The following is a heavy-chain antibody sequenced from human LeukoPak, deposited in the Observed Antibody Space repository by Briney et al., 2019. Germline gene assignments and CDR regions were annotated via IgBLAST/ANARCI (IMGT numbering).Heavy chain of an antibody. CDR3: ARGLERRPPYDY. Sequence: ASVKVSCKASGYTFTGYYMHWVRQAPGQGLEWMGWINPNSGGTNYAQKFQGWVTMTRDTSISTAYMELSSLRSEDTAVYYCARGLERRPPYDYWGQGTLVTVSS. CDR1: GYTFTGYY. V-gene: IGHV1-2*04. D-gene: IGHD1-1*01. J-gene: IGHJ4*02. CDR2: INPNSGGT.